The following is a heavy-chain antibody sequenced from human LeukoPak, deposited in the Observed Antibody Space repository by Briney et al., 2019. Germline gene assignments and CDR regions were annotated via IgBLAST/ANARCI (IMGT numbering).Heavy chain of an antibody. V-gene: IGHV3-74*01. Sequence: GGSLRLSCAASTFTFSTTWMHWVRQAPGQGLVWVPRINGDGSTVDYADSVKGRFTISRDNSKNTLYLQMNSLRADDTAIYYCATAGNFRFDYWGQGTLVTVSS. CDR2: INGDGSTV. CDR3: ATAGNFRFDY. D-gene: IGHD4-23*01. CDR1: TFTFSTTW. J-gene: IGHJ4*02.